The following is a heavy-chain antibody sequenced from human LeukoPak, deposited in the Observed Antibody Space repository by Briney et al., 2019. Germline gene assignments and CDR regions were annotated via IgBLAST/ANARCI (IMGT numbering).Heavy chain of an antibody. V-gene: IGHV3-48*01. J-gene: IGHJ4*02. CDR1: GFTFSSYS. CDR3: ARDLRAAAGPRAFDY. CDR2: ISSSSSTI. D-gene: IGHD6-13*01. Sequence: QAGGSLRLSCAASGFTFSSYSMNWVRQAPGKGLEWVSYISSSSSTIYYADSVKGRFTISRDNAKNSLYLQMNSLRAEDTAVYYCARDLRAAAGPRAFDYWGQGTLVTVPS.